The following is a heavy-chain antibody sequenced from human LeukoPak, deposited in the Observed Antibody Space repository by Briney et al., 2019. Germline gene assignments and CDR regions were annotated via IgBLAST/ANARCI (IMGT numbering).Heavy chain of an antibody. CDR2: IKPSGVGT. V-gene: IGHV1-46*01. Sequence: ASVKVSCKASGYTFTDYYLHWIRQAPGQGLEWMGIIKPSGVGTGYAQKFQGRVTMTSDTSTSTVYMDLSSLRSEDTAVYYCVREYPGGSFDYWGQGTLVTVSS. CDR3: VREYPGGSFDY. D-gene: IGHD5-12*01. CDR1: GYTFTDYY. J-gene: IGHJ4*02.